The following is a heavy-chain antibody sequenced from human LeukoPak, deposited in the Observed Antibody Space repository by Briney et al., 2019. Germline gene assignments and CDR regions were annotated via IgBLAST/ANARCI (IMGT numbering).Heavy chain of an antibody. Sequence: GGSLRLSCAASGFIFSDYGMHWVRQASGKGLEWLTFIRHDGSNKYYADSVKGRFTISRDNSENTLYLQVDSLKTEDTAVYYCAKDFVRITFGGADYWGQGALVTVSS. J-gene: IGHJ4*02. CDR1: GFIFSDYG. CDR3: AKDFVRITFGGADY. V-gene: IGHV3-30*02. CDR2: IRHDGSNK. D-gene: IGHD3-16*01.